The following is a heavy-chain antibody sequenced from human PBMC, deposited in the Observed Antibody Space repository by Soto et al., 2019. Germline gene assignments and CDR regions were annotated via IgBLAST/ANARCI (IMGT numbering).Heavy chain of an antibody. J-gene: IGHJ4*02. Sequence: QVQLVQSGAEVKKPGSSVKVSCKASGGTFSSYAISWVRQAPGQGLEWMGGIIPIFGTANYAQKFQGRVTIPADKSTRTAYMELSSLRSEDTAVYYCARELVDRSGYYYFDYWGQGTLVTVSS. CDR3: ARELVDRSGYYYFDY. CDR1: GGTFSSYA. D-gene: IGHD3-22*01. V-gene: IGHV1-69*06. CDR2: IIPIFGTA.